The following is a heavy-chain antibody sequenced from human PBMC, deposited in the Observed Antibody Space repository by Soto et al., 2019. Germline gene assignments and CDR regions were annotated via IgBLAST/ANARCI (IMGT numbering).Heavy chain of an antibody. D-gene: IGHD3-10*01. Sequence: SVKVSCKASGGTFSSYAISWVRQAPGQGLEWMGGIIPIFGTANYAQKFQGRVTITADESTSTAYMELSSLRSEDTAVYYCARDWHITTVRGVYYGMDVWGQGTTVTVSS. V-gene: IGHV1-69*13. CDR3: ARDWHITTVRGVYYGMDV. CDR1: GGTFSSYA. J-gene: IGHJ6*02. CDR2: IIPIFGTA.